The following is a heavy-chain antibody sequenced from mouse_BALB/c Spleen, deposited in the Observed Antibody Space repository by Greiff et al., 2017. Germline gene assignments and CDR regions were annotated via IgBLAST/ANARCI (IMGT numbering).Heavy chain of an antibody. J-gene: IGHJ2*01. Sequence: EVKVVESGGGLVKPGGSLKLSCAASGFTFSSYAMSWVRQTPEKRLEWVASISSGGSTYYPDSVKGRFTISRDNARNILYLQMSSLRSEDTAMYYCARGGGYDLYYFDYWGQGTTLTVSS. V-gene: IGHV5-6-5*01. D-gene: IGHD2-2*01. CDR3: ARGGGYDLYYFDY. CDR2: ISSGGST. CDR1: GFTFSSYA.